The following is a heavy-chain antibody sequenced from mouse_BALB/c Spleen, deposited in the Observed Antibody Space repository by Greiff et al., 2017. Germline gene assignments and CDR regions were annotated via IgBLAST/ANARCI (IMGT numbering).Heavy chain of an antibody. V-gene: IGHV5-6*01. CDR3: ARPYRYDGAWFAY. CDR1: GFTFSSYG. CDR2: ISSGGSYT. D-gene: IGHD2-14*01. J-gene: IGHJ3*01. Sequence: EVNVVESGGDLVKPGGSLKLSCAASGFTFSSYGMSWVRQTPDKRLEWVATISSGGSYTYYPDSVKGRFTISRDNAKNTLYLQMSSLKSEDTAMYYCARPYRYDGAWFAYWGQGTLVTVSA.